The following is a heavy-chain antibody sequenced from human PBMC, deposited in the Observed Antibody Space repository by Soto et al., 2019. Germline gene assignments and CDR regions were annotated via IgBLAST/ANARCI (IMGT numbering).Heavy chain of an antibody. CDR1: GYSFTSLD. D-gene: IGHD1-26*01. J-gene: IGHJ4*02. CDR2: MQPSTGRT. V-gene: IGHV1-8*01. Sequence: QVQLVQSGAEVREPGASVKVSCKASGYSFTSLDINWVRQTPGQALEWMGWMQPSTGRTSYSQRFQGRVTMTRDTSLNTAYMELTTLTSDDTAFYYCARGVSAGVDYWGQGTLVTVSS. CDR3: ARGVSAGVDY.